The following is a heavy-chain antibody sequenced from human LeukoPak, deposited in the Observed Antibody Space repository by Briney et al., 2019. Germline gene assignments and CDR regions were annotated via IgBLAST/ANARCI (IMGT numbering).Heavy chain of an antibody. D-gene: IGHD2-2*01. Sequence: PGRSLRLSCAASGFTFSSYAMHWVRQAPGKGLEWVAVISYDGSNKYYADSVKGRFTISRDNSKNTLYLQMNSLRAEDTAVYYCARGGGYCSSTSCYPPGNWGQGTLVTVSS. V-gene: IGHV3-30-3*01. J-gene: IGHJ4*02. CDR2: ISYDGSNK. CDR1: GFTFSSYA. CDR3: ARGGGYCSSTSCYPPGN.